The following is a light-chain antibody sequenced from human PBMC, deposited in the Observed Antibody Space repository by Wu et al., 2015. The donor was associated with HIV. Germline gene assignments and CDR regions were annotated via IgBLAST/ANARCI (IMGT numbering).Light chain of an antibody. CDR1: QRISYS. Sequence: VLTQSPFTLSVSPGERAILSCRASQRISYSLAWFLQKPGQAPRLLIYGASIRATGVPARFSGSGSETEFTLTISSVQSEDFAIYICQQYYDLPWTFGHGTNVEMK. CDR2: GAS. CDR3: QQYYDLPWT. J-gene: IGKJ1*01. V-gene: IGKV3-15*01.